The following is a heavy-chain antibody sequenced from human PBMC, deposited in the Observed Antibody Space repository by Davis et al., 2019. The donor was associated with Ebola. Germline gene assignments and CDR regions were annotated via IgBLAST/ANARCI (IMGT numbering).Heavy chain of an antibody. CDR2: ISGSGGST. D-gene: IGHD3-3*01. J-gene: IGHJ4*02. CDR1: VITFSSYA. Sequence: PGGSLRLSCTDSVITFSSYAMTWVRQAPGKGLEWVSAISGSGGSTYYADSVKGRFTISRDNSKNTLYLQMNSLRAEDTAVYYCAKDLGTIFGAVPLGGYWGQGTLVTVSS. V-gene: IGHV3-23*01. CDR3: AKDLGTIFGAVPLGGY.